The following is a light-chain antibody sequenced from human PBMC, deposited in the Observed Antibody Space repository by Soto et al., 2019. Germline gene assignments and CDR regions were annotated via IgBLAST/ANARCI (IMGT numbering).Light chain of an antibody. J-gene: IGLJ2*01. Sequence: SVLTQSPSVSGAPGQRVTISCTGSSSNIGAGYDVNWYQQLPRTAPKLLIYGNSNRPSGVPDLFSGSKSGTSASLAITGLQAEDEADYYGQSYDSSLSGVVFGGGTKLTVL. CDR2: GNS. CDR3: QSYDSSLSGVV. V-gene: IGLV1-40*01. CDR1: SSNIGAGYD.